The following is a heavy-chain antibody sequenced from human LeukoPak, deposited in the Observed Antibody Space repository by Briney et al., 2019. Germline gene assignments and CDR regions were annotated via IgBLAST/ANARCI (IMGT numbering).Heavy chain of an antibody. J-gene: IGHJ3*01. CDR2: INWNGGIT. D-gene: IGHD3-22*01. CDR1: GFTPEAPI. Sequence: GGSLRLSPAHPGFTPEAPIMSPGSQAPGKGLEWVSGINWNGGITGYADSVKGRFTISRDNAKNSLYLQMNSLRAEDTALYYCEIDFLRSWAACVYFYLRIFNWGQGTMVTVSS. CDR3: EIDFLRSWAACVYFYLRIFN. V-gene: IGHV3-20*03.